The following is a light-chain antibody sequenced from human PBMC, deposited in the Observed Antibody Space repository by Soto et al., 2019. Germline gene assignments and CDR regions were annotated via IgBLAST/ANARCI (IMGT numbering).Light chain of an antibody. Sequence: QSALTQPASVSGSPGQSITISCTGTSSDIGNYNYVSWYQLHPGKVPKVMIYEVSNRPSGVSNRFSGSKSGNTASLTISGLQIEDEADYYCISYAGENLYVFGTGTKLTVL. CDR2: EVS. V-gene: IGLV2-14*01. J-gene: IGLJ1*01. CDR3: ISYAGENLYV. CDR1: SSDIGNYNY.